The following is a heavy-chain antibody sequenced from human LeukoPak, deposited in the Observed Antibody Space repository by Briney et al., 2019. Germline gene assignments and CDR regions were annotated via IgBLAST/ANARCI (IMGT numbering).Heavy chain of an antibody. CDR3: ARSGVRYSSSWYLVY. CDR2: IYYSGST. V-gene: IGHV4-59*01. D-gene: IGHD6-13*01. CDR1: GGSISSYY. J-gene: IGHJ4*02. Sequence: SETLSLTCTVSGGSISSYYWSWIRQPPGKGLEWIGCIYYSGSTNYNPSLKSRVTISVDTSKNQFSLKLSSVTAADTAVYYCARSGVRYSSSWYLVYWGQGTLVTVSS.